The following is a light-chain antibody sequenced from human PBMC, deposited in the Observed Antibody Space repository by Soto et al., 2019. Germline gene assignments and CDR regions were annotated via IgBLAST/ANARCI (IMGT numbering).Light chain of an antibody. CDR3: QQYNTYS. CDR1: QSISIW. V-gene: IGKV1-5*03. J-gene: IGKJ3*01. Sequence: DIQMTQSPSTLSASVGDRVTIICRASQSISIWLAWYQQKPGKAPKLLIYKASVLESGVPSRFSGSGSGTEFTLTISSLQPDDFATYYCQQYNTYSFGPGTKVDIK. CDR2: KAS.